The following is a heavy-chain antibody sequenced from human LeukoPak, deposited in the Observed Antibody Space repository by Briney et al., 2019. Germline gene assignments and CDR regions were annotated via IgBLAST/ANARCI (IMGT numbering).Heavy chain of an antibody. CDR1: GGSISSGGYS. CDR3: ASSVAANALLDY. Sequence: SETLSLTCAVSGGSISSGGYSWSWIRQPPGKGLEWIGYIYYSGSTYYNPSLKSRVTISVDTSKDQFSLKLSSVTAADTAVYYCASSVAANALLDYWGQGTLVTVSS. J-gene: IGHJ4*02. CDR2: IYYSGST. V-gene: IGHV4-30-4*07. D-gene: IGHD2-21*02.